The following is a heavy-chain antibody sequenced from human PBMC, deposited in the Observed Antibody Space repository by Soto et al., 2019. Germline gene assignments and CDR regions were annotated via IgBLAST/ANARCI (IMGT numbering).Heavy chain of an antibody. J-gene: IGHJ5*02. D-gene: IGHD1-26*01. CDR1: GGSTSGYY. Sequence: QVQLQESGPGLVKPSETVSVTCNVSGGSTSGYYWTWIRQSPGKGLEWIGYIHSSGTNTYNPSIKSRVTISIDTPKNQVYLRVTSVTAADTAIYYCAKHMKWAEQGWFDPWGQGTQVTASS. CDR3: AKHMKWAEQGWFDP. V-gene: IGHV4-59*08. CDR2: IHSSGTN.